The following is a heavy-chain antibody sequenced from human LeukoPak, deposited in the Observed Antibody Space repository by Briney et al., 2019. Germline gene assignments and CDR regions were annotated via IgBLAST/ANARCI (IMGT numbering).Heavy chain of an antibody. V-gene: IGHV3-20*01. D-gene: IGHD6-19*01. CDR1: GFTFDDYG. CDR3: ARDKAGSGWTPVDY. Sequence: RPGGSLRLSCAASGFTFDDYGMSWVRQAPGKGLEWVSGINWNGGSTGYADSVKGRFTISRDNAKNSLYLQMNSLRAEDTALYHCARDKAGSGWTPVDYWGQGTLVTVSS. J-gene: IGHJ4*02. CDR2: INWNGGST.